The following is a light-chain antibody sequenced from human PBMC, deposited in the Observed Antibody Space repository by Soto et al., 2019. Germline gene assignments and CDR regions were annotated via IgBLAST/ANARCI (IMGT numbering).Light chain of an antibody. J-gene: IGKJ5*01. CDR2: AAS. CDR3: QQLNRYPIT. CDR1: QGITTY. Sequence: DIQLTQSPSFLSASVGDRVTITCRASQGITTYLAWYQQKPRKAPKLLVYAASTLQSGVPSRFSGSGFGTEFTLTISSLQPEDFATYFCQQLNRYPITFGQGTRLESK. V-gene: IGKV1-9*01.